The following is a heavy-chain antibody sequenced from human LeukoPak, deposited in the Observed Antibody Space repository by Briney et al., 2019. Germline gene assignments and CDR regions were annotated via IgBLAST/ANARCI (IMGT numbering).Heavy chain of an antibody. CDR1: GFTFSSYA. CDR3: ARGSPASYDSSGYQDDAFDI. CDR2: FSGSGGST. J-gene: IGHJ3*02. D-gene: IGHD3-22*01. Sequence: GGSLRLSCAASGFTFSSYAMSWVRQAPGKGLEWVSTFSGSGGSTYYADSVKGRFTISRDNSKNTLYLQMNSLRAEDTAVYYCARGSPASYDSSGYQDDAFDIWGQGTMVTVSS. V-gene: IGHV3-23*01.